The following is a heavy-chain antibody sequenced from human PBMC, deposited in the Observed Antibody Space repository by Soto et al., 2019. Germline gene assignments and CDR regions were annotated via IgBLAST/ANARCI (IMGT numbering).Heavy chain of an antibody. CDR3: ARDSTTYYY. J-gene: IGHJ4*02. D-gene: IGHD2-2*01. CDR2: ISTTGSGT. CDR1: GFTFSAYA. Sequence: GGSLRLSCAASGFTFSAYAMSWVRQAPEKGLEWVSSISTTGSGTYYTDSVKGRFTISRDNSKNTLYLQMNSLRAEDTAVYYCARDSTTYYYWGQGTPVTVSS. V-gene: IGHV3-23*01.